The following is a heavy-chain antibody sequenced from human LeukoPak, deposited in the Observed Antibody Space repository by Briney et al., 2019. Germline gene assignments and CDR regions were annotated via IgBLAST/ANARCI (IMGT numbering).Heavy chain of an antibody. Sequence: ASVKVSCKASGYTFTGYYMHWVRQAPGQGLEWMGWINPNSGGTNYAQKFQGWVTMTRDTSISTAYMELSGLRSDDTAVYYCAGARAAAGNRWYYGMDVWGKGTTVTVSS. D-gene: IGHD6-13*01. CDR2: INPNSGGT. V-gene: IGHV1-2*04. CDR1: GYTFTGYY. J-gene: IGHJ6*04. CDR3: AGARAAAGNRWYYGMDV.